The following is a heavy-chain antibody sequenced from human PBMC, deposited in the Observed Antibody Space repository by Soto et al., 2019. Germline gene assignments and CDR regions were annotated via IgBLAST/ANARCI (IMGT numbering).Heavy chain of an antibody. V-gene: IGHV3-48*03. D-gene: IGHD2-2*01. CDR1: RSTFSTYE. CDR2: ISSSGSTV. J-gene: IGHJ4*02. CDR3: VRYCSTTLCNGVATRTFDY. Sequence: GGSLRLSCAASRSTFSTYEMNWVRQAPGKGLEWVSYISSSGSTVYYADSVKGRFTISRDNTRNSLYLQMNSLRDEDTALYYCVRYCSTTLCNGVATRTFDYWGQGTLVTVSS.